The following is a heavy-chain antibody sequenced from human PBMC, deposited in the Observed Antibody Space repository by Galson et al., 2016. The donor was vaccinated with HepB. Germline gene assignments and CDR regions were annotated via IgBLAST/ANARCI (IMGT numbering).Heavy chain of an antibody. J-gene: IGHJ3*02. Sequence: SLRLSCAASGLTFNNYAMHWVRQAPGKGLEYVSSIGINGGTICYADSVKGRFTISRDNAKNTLYLQMNSLRAEDTAVYYCARPGYCSGSSCYVPFDIWGQGTMATVSS. CDR3: ARPGYCSGSSCYVPFDI. V-gene: IGHV3-64*04. D-gene: IGHD2-15*01. CDR2: IGINGGTI. CDR1: GLTFNNYA.